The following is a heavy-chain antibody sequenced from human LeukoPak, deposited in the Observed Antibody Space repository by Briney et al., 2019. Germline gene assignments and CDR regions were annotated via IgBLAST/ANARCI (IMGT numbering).Heavy chain of an antibody. V-gene: IGHV4-59*01. CDR3: ATLNYDILTGYYDWYFDL. J-gene: IGHJ2*01. Sequence: KSSETLSLTCTVSGGSISSYYWSWIRQPPGKGLEWIGYIYYSGSTNYNPSLKSRVTISVDTSKNQFSLKLSSVTAADTAVYYCATLNYDILTGYYDWYFDLWGRGTLVTVSS. CDR1: GGSISSYY. D-gene: IGHD3-9*01. CDR2: IYYSGST.